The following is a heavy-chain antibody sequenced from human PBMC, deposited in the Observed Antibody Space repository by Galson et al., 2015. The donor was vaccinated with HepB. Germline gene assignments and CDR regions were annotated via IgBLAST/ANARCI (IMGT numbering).Heavy chain of an antibody. CDR3: ARDQGPLDVSDQLYGMDV. D-gene: IGHD2-2*01. CDR2: ISYDGSNK. V-gene: IGHV3-30-3*01. CDR1: GFTFSSYA. J-gene: IGHJ6*02. Sequence: SLRLSCAASGFTFSSYAMHWVRQAPGKGLEWVAVISYDGSNKYYADSVKGRFTISRDNSKNTLYLQMNSLRAEDTAVYYCARDQGPLDVSDQLYGMDVWGQGTTVTVSS.